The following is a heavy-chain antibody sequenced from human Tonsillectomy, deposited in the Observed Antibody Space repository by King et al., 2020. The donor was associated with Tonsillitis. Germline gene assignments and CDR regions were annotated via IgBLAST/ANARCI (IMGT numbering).Heavy chain of an antibody. CDR1: GFIFSSYG. V-gene: IGHV3-30*18. CDR3: AKDGLEAGVSVVTPNFDF. J-gene: IGHJ4*02. Sequence: VKLVESGGNVVQPGRSLRLSCAASGFIFSSYGMHWVRQAPGKGLEWVAIISYDGNNKYYADSVRGRFTISRDNSKNTLYLQMNSLRGEDTAVYHCAKDGLEAGVSVVTPNFDFWGQGTLVTVSS. D-gene: IGHD4-23*01. CDR2: ISYDGNNK.